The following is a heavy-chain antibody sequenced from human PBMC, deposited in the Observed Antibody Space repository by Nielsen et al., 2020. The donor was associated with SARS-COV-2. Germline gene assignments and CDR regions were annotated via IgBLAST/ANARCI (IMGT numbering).Heavy chain of an antibody. CDR2: IDPSDSYT. J-gene: IGHJ6*02. V-gene: IGHV5-10-1*01. D-gene: IGHD6-13*01. Sequence: GESLKISCKGSGYSFTSYWISWVRQMPGKGLEWMGRIDPSDSYTNYSPSFQGHVTISADKSISTAYLQWSRLKASDTAMYYCARTYSSWPRANYYYYGMDVWGQGTTVTVSS. CDR3: ARTYSSWPRANYYYYGMDV. CDR1: GYSFTSYW.